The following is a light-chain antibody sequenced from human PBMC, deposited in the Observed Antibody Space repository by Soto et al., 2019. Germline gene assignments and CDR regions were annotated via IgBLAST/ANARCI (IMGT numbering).Light chain of an antibody. CDR1: SSDVGAHNF. CDR3: NSYTNTAARV. V-gene: IGLV2-14*01. CDR2: EVS. J-gene: IGLJ1*01. Sequence: QSVLTQPASVSGSPGQSITISCTGTSSDVGAHNFVSWYQQHPGKAPKLMIYEVSNRPSGVSDRFSGSKSGSTASLTISGLQAEDEADYYCNSYTNTAARVFGTGTKVTVL.